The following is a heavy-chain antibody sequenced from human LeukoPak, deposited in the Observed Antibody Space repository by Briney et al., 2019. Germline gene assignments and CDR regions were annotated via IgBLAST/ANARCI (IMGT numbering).Heavy chain of an antibody. J-gene: IGHJ3*02. CDR3: AASGTAMATDAFDI. Sequence: SETLSLTCTVSGGSISSGDYYWSWIRQPPGKGLEWIGYIYYSGSTSYNPSLKSRVTILVDTSKNQFSLKLSSVTAADSAVYYCAASGTAMATDAFDIWGQGTMVTVSS. V-gene: IGHV4-30-4*02. CDR1: GGSISSGDYY. D-gene: IGHD5-18*01. CDR2: IYYSGST.